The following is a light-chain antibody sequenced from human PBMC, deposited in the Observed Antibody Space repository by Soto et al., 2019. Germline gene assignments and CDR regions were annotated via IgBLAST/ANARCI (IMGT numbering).Light chain of an antibody. Sequence: DIQMTQSPSTLSAYVGDRVTITCRASQSVNSWLAWYQQKPGRAPTLLIYSVSNLASGVPARFSGSGSGTEFTLTISSLQPDDFATYYCQQFSSYSRTFGQGTKVDIK. V-gene: IGKV1-5*01. CDR3: QQFSSYSRT. J-gene: IGKJ1*01. CDR2: SVS. CDR1: QSVNSW.